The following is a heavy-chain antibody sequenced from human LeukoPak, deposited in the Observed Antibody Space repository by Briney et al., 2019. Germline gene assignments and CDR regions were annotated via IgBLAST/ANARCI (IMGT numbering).Heavy chain of an antibody. J-gene: IGHJ4*02. D-gene: IGHD6-13*01. V-gene: IGHV4-59*01. CDR3: ARVSSSSWYDPRRGFYFDY. CDR1: GGSISSYY. Sequence: PSETLSLTCTVSGGSISSYYWSWIRQPPGKGLEWIGYIYYSGSTNYNPSLKSRVTISVDTSKNQFSLKQSSVTAADTAVYYCARVSSSSWYDPRRGFYFDYWGQGTLVTVSS. CDR2: IYYSGST.